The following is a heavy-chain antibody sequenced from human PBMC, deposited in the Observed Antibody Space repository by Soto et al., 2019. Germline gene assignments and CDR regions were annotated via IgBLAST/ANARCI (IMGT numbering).Heavy chain of an antibody. Sequence: EVRLVESGGGLVQPGRSLRLSCVASGFTFNDYAMHWVRQVPGKGREWVSSISWNSGSRGYVDSVKGRFTISRDNAENSLYLQMNSLRPEATALYYCAKEWGWGGEVRWALDIWGQGPMVTVSS. V-gene: IGHV3-9*01. J-gene: IGHJ3*02. CDR2: ISWNSGSR. D-gene: IGHD2-21*01. CDR1: GFTFNDYA. CDR3: AKEWGWGGEVRWALDI.